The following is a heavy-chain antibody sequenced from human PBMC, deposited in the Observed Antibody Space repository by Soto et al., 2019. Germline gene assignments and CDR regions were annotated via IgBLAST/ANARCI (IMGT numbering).Heavy chain of an antibody. Sequence: SLRLSCAASGFTLSSYAMSWVRQAPGKGLEWVSAISGSGGSTYYADSVKGRFTISRDNSKNTLYLQMNSLRAEDTAVYYCAKDGSWVVAATSDYYYGMDVWGQGTTVTVSS. CDR2: ISGSGGST. V-gene: IGHV3-23*01. J-gene: IGHJ6*02. CDR1: GFTLSSYA. D-gene: IGHD2-15*01. CDR3: AKDGSWVVAATSDYYYGMDV.